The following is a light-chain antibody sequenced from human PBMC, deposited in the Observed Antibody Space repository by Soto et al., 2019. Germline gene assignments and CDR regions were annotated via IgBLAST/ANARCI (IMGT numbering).Light chain of an antibody. CDR2: DVN. CDR1: SSDVGGYNY. CDR3: SSYRTSSIVV. V-gene: IGLV2-14*01. Sequence: QSVLTQPASVSGSPGQSITISCTGTSSDVGGYNYVSWYQQHPGKAPKVMIYDVNYRPSGVSNRFSGTKSDNTASLTISGLQAEDEADYYCSSYRTSSIVVFGGGTEVTVL. J-gene: IGLJ2*01.